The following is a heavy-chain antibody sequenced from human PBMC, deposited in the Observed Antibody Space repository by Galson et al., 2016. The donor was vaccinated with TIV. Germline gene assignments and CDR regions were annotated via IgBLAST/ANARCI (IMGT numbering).Heavy chain of an antibody. D-gene: IGHD3-22*01. V-gene: IGHV1-69*02. J-gene: IGHJ6*02. Sequence: SVKVSCKASGGTLSRFTVSWVRQAPGQGLEWMGRIVPILGMTNYAEKFQGRVTITADRSTSTAYMELSSLRSEDTAVYYSHVVLTSGDSYGLDVWGQGTTVTLSS. CDR1: GGTLSRFT. CDR3: HVVLTSGDSYGLDV. CDR2: IVPILGMT.